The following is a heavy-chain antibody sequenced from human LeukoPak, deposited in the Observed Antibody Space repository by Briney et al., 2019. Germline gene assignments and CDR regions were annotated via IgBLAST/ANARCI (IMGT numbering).Heavy chain of an antibody. CDR1: GYTFTGYY. J-gene: IGHJ3*02. CDR2: INPNSGGT. CDR3: ARPTTVTDYDACDI. Sequence: ASVTVSCKASGYTFTGYYMHWVRQAPGQGLEWMGWINPNSGGTNYAQKFQGRVTMTRDTSISTAYMEVSSLRSDDTAVYYCARPTTVTDYDACDIWGQGTMVTVSS. D-gene: IGHD4-11*01. V-gene: IGHV1-2*02.